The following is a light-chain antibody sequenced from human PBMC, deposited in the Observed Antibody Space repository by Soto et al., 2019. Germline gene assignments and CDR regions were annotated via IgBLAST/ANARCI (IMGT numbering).Light chain of an antibody. CDR2: DAS. Sequence: DLQMTQSPSSLSASVGDRVTITCRASQTIRYSLNWYQQKPGKAPKVLIYDASTLQSGVPPRFIGSGSGTDFALTISSLQPEDFATYYCHQSAGSRTWTFGQGTRVEAK. CDR1: QTIRYS. V-gene: IGKV1-39*01. J-gene: IGKJ1*01. CDR3: HQSAGSRTWT.